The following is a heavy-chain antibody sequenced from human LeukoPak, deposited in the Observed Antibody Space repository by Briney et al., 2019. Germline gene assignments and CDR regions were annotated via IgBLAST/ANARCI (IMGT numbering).Heavy chain of an antibody. J-gene: IGHJ5*02. CDR2: LYSGGNT. CDR3: ARDRTSSSYNWFDP. Sequence: PGGSLRLSCAASGFTVSSNYMSWVRQAPGKGLEWVSVLYSGGNTYYADSVKGRFTISRDNSKNTLYLQMNSLRAEDTAVYYCARDRTSSSYNWFDPWGQGTLATVSS. D-gene: IGHD2-2*01. V-gene: IGHV3-66*02. CDR1: GFTVSSNY.